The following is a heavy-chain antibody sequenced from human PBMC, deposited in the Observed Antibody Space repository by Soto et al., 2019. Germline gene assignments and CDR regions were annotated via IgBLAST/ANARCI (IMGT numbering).Heavy chain of an antibody. J-gene: IGHJ3*02. CDR2: IYQSGST. CDR1: GGSLSSSAYS. Sequence: QMHLQESGSGLVKPSQTLSLTCAVSGGSLSSSAYSWSWIRQPPGKGLEWIGFIYQSGSTYYNPSLKSRVTMSLDRPKNQFSLKLSSVTAADTAVYYCARELLFYDSDGFSWDDAFDIWGHGTMVTVSS. CDR3: ARELLFYDSDGFSWDDAFDI. D-gene: IGHD3-22*01. V-gene: IGHV4-30-2*01.